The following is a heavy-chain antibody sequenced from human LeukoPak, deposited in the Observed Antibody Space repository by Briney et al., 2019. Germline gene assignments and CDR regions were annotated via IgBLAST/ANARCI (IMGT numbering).Heavy chain of an antibody. J-gene: IGHJ4*02. Sequence: SETLSLTCTVSGGSISSYYWSWIRQPPGKGLEWIGYIYYSGSTNYNPSLKSLVTISVDTSKNQFSLKLRSVTAADTAVYYCARVTGYVIEDYFDYWGQGTLVTVSS. V-gene: IGHV4-59*01. CDR2: IYYSGST. D-gene: IGHD3-22*01. CDR3: ARVTGYVIEDYFDY. CDR1: GGSISSYY.